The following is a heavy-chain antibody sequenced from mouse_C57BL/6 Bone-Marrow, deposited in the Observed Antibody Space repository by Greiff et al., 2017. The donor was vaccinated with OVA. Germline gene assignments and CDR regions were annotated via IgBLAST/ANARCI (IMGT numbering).Heavy chain of an antibody. CDR3: ARKSQVVPYYFDD. J-gene: IGHJ2*01. CDR1: GYTFTSYW. V-gene: IGHV1-64*01. Sequence: QVQLQQPGAELVKPGASVKLSCKASGYTFTSYWMPWVKQRPGQGLEWIGLIHPNSGSTNYNEKFKSKATLTVDKSSSTAYMQLRSLTSEDSAVDYCARKSQVVPYYFDDWGQGTTLTVSS. D-gene: IGHD1-1*01. CDR2: IHPNSGST.